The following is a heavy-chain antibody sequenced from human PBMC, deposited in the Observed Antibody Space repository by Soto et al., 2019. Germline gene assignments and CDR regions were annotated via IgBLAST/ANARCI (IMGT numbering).Heavy chain of an antibody. Sequence: EVQLVESGGGLVQPGGSLRLSCAASGFTFSSYWMHWVRQAPGKGLVWVSRINSDGSSTSYADSVKGRFTISRDNAKNTLYRQMNSLRAEDTAVYYCARVGSRPNSGSYWKFDPWGQGTLVTVSS. CDR1: GFTFSSYW. CDR3: ARVGSRPNSGSYWKFDP. D-gene: IGHD1-26*01. CDR2: INSDGSST. J-gene: IGHJ5*02. V-gene: IGHV3-74*01.